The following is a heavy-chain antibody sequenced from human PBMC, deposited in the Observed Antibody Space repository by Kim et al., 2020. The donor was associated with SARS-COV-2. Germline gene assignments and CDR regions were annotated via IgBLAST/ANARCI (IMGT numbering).Heavy chain of an antibody. J-gene: IGHJ2*01. CDR3: ARGKFGDYGDFEDVDL. D-gene: IGHD4-17*01. V-gene: IGHV4-59*09. Sequence: RKSRVTRSVDTSKNQFYLKLSSVTAADTAVYYCARGKFGDYGDFEDVDLWGRGTLVTVSS.